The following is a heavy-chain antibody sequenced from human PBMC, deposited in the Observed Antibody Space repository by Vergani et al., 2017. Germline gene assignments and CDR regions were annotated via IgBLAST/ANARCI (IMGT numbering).Heavy chain of an antibody. CDR2: SYYSGST. CDR1: GGSISSSSYY. D-gene: IGHD5-12*01. CDR3: ARPGSSEMVPFDY. Sequence: QLQLQESGPGLVKPSETLFLTCTVSGGSISSSSYYWGWIRQPPGKGLEWIGSSYYSGSTYYNPSLKSRVTISVDTSKNQFSLKLSSVTAADTAVYYCARPGSSEMVPFDYWGQGSLVTVSS. V-gene: IGHV4-39*01. J-gene: IGHJ4*02.